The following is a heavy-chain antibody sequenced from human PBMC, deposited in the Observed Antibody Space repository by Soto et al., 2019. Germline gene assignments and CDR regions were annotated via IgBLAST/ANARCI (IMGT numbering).Heavy chain of an antibody. CDR3: ARERALGNHLDY. V-gene: IGHV3-33*01. D-gene: IGHD3-16*01. J-gene: IGHJ4*02. CDR1: GFTFSSYG. Sequence: QVPLVESGGGVVQPGRSLRLSCAASGFTFSSYGMHWVRQAPGKALEWVAVVWYDGSNKDYPDSVKGRFNISRDNSKNPLYLPMNSMRAEDTAVYYCARERALGNHLDYRGQGTPVTVSS. CDR2: VWYDGSNK.